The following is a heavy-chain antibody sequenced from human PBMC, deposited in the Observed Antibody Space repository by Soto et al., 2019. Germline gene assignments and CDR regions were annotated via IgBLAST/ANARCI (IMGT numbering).Heavy chain of an antibody. Sequence: QLQLQESGPGLVKPSETLSLTCTVSGGSISSSSYYWGWIRQPPGKGLEWIGSIYYSGSTYYNPSLKSRVTLSVDMSKNQFFLKLSSVTAADTAVYYCARFRGIVTGYPVEYYFDYWGQGTLITVSS. V-gene: IGHV4-39*01. CDR3: ARFRGIVTGYPVEYYFDY. D-gene: IGHD3-9*01. CDR2: IYYSGST. CDR1: GGSISSSSYY. J-gene: IGHJ4*02.